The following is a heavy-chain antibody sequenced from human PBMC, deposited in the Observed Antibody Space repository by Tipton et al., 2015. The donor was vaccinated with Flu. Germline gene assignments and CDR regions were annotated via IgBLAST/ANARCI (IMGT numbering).Heavy chain of an antibody. D-gene: IGHD1-26*01. Sequence: SLRLSCAAPGFTFSSYWMSWVRQAPGKGLEWVANIKQDGSEKYYVDSVKGRFTISRDNAKNSLYLQMNSLRAEDTAVYYCARRVGATGLIVWGAFDIWGQGTMVTVSS. CDR3: ARRVGATGLIVWGAFDI. J-gene: IGHJ3*02. CDR2: IKQDGSEK. CDR1: GFTFSSYW. V-gene: IGHV3-7*01.